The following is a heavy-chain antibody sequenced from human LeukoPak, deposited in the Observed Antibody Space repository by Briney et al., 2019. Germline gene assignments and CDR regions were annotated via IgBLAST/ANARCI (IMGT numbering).Heavy chain of an antibody. CDR3: ARSRDGYNYIEY. J-gene: IGHJ4*02. D-gene: IGHD5-24*01. V-gene: IGHV4-59*01. CDR1: GDSISSYY. Sequence: PSETLSLTCTVSGDSISSYYWSWIRQPPGKELEWIGYIYYSGTTSTNYNPSLKSRVTISVDTSKNQFSLKLSSVTAADTALYYCARSRDGYNYIEYWGQGTLVTVSS. CDR2: IYYSGTTST.